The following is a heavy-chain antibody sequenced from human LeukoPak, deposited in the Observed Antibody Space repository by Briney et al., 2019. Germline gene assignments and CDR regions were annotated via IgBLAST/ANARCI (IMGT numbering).Heavy chain of an antibody. CDR3: ARVADGYNYGAFDI. Sequence: GASVKVPCKPSGYTFTGYYIHWVRQAPGQGLDWMGWINPNSGGTNYARRFQGRVTMTRDTSISTAYMELSSLRSDDTAVYYCARVADGYNYGAFDIWGQGTVVTVSS. D-gene: IGHD5-24*01. V-gene: IGHV1-2*02. CDR2: INPNSGGT. CDR1: GYTFTGYY. J-gene: IGHJ3*02.